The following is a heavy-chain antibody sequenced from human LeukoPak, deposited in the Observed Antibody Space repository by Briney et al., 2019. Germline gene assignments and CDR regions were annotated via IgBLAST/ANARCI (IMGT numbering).Heavy chain of an antibody. Sequence: PSETLSLTCTVSGGSISSSSYYWGWIRQPPGKGLEWIGSIYYSGSTYYNPSLKSRVTISVDTSKNQFSLKLSSVTAADTAVYYCARDEVVPAASLRNWFDPWGQGTLVTVSS. J-gene: IGHJ5*02. D-gene: IGHD2-2*01. CDR3: ARDEVVPAASLRNWFDP. V-gene: IGHV4-39*07. CDR2: IYYSGST. CDR1: GGSISSSSYY.